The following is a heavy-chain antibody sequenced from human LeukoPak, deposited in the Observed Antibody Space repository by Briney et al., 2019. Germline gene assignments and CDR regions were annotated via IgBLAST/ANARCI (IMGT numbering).Heavy chain of an antibody. D-gene: IGHD6-6*01. CDR2: MYCSWNT. J-gene: IGHJ6*02. V-gene: IGHV4-59*08. CDR3: ARHPRGSTEGTARPPYYYVMDV. CDR1: GGSISSYY. Sequence: SETLSLTCTVSGGSISSYYWSWIRRPPGKGLEWIGYMYCSWNTNYNPSLKSRVTISVDTSKNQFSLKLSSVTAADTAVYYCARHPRGSTEGTARPPYYYVMDVWGQGTTVTVCS.